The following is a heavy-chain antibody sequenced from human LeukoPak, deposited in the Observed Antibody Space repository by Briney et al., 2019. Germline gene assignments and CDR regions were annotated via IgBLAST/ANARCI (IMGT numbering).Heavy chain of an antibody. D-gene: IGHD3-10*01. CDR2: TRNKANSYTT. J-gene: IGHJ4*02. V-gene: IGHV3-72*01. CDR3: RGPLW. Sequence: PGGSLRLSCAASGFTFSDHYMDWVRQAPGKGLEWVGRTRNKANSYTTEYAASVKCRFTISRDDSKNSLYLQMNSLKTEDTAVYYCRGPLWWGQGTLVTVSS. CDR1: GFTFSDHY.